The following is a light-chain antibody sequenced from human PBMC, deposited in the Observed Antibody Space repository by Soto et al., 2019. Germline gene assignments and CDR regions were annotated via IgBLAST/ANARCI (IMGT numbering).Light chain of an antibody. V-gene: IGKV3-15*01. Sequence: EVVMRQSPATLSVSPGDGATLSCRASQGLGDTLAWYQHKPGQAPRLLIYDTSTRATGGPTRFSGSRSGAEFTLTINSLQSEDFAVYYCQPYNNWPLTFGGGTKVDIK. J-gene: IGKJ4*01. CDR2: DTS. CDR1: QGLGDT. CDR3: QPYNNWPLT.